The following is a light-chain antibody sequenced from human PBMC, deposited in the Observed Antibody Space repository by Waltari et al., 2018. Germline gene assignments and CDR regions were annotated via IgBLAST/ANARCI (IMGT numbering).Light chain of an antibody. J-gene: IGLJ3*02. V-gene: IGLV2-14*01. Sequence: QSALTQPASVSGSPGQSITISCTGTSSDVGGYHYVSWLQQHPGRAPKLIIYEVSHRPSGVSGRFSGSKSANTASLTISGLQTEDEADYYCTSFTGAASWVFGAGTKVTV. CDR3: TSFTGAASWV. CDR2: EVS. CDR1: SSDVGGYHY.